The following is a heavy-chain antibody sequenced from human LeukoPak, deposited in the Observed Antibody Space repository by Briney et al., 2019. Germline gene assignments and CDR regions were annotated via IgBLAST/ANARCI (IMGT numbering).Heavy chain of an antibody. Sequence: GGSLRLSCAASGFNFSSYGMHWVRQAPGRGLEWVAFIRYDGSNKYYADSVMGRFTISRDNSKNTLYLQMNSLRAEDTAVYYCAKAITRGIAVAGVDYWGQGTLVTVSS. CDR2: IRYDGSNK. CDR1: GFNFSSYG. D-gene: IGHD6-19*01. CDR3: AKAITRGIAVAGVDY. V-gene: IGHV3-30*02. J-gene: IGHJ4*02.